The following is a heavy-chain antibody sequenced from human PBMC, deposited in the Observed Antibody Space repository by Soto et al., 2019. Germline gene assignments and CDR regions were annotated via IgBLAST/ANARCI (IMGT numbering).Heavy chain of an antibody. CDR3: AKDIEYSGYAGY. J-gene: IGHJ4*02. D-gene: IGHD5-12*01. CDR1: GCTFSSYA. CDR2: ISGSGGST. V-gene: IGHV3-23*01. Sequence: GGSLRLSCASSGCTFSSYAMSWVRQAPGKGLEWVSAISGSGGSTYYADSVKGRFTISRDNSKNTLYLQMNSLRAEDTAVYYCAKDIEYSGYAGYWGQGTLVTVSS.